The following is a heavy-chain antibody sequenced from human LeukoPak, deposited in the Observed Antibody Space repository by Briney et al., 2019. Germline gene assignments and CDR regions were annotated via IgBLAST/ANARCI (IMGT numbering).Heavy chain of an antibody. CDR3: ARARQDYGGNSGYFAY. CDR1: GFTFSSYA. V-gene: IGHV3-30*04. CDR2: ISYDGSNK. Sequence: GRSLRLSCAASGFTFSSYAMHWVRQAPGKGLEWVAVISYDGSNKYYADSVKGRFTISRDNSKNTLYLQMNSLRAEDTAVYYCARARQDYGGNSGYFAYWGQGTLVTVSS. D-gene: IGHD4-23*01. J-gene: IGHJ4*02.